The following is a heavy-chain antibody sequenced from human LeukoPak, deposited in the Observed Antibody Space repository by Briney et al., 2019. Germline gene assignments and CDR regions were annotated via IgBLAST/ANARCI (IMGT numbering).Heavy chain of an antibody. CDR1: GYTLSELS. CDR2: FDREDGEK. D-gene: IGHD1-26*01. V-gene: IGHV1-24*01. CDR3: ATAAVGAPINT. Sequence: ASVKVSCKVSGYTLSELSMHCVRQAPGKGLEWMGGFDREDGEKIYAQKVQCRVTMNEDTSTDTAYVELSSLRSEDTAVYYCATAAVGAPINTWGQGTLVTVSS. J-gene: IGHJ5*02.